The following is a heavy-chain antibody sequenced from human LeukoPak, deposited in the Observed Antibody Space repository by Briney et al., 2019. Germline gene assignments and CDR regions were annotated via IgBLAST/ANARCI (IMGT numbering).Heavy chain of an antibody. Sequence: ASVTVSCKASGYTFTGYYMHWVRQAPGQGLEWMGWINPNSGGTNYAQKFQGRVTMTRDTSISTAYMELSRLRSDDTAVYYCARGTMIVVVDQYYFDYWGQGTLVTVS. CDR3: ARGTMIVVVDQYYFDY. V-gene: IGHV1-2*02. J-gene: IGHJ4*02. D-gene: IGHD3-22*01. CDR1: GYTFTGYY. CDR2: INPNSGGT.